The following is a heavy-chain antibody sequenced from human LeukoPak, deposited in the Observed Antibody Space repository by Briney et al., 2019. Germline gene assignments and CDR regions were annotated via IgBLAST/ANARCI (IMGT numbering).Heavy chain of an antibody. D-gene: IGHD5-18*01. J-gene: IGHJ5*02. V-gene: IGHV4-34*01. CDR3: ARGFFRRSGYSYGYGLNPNWFDP. CDR1: GGSFSGYY. Sequence: SETLSLTCAVYGGSFSGYYWSWIRQPPGKGLEWIGEINHSGSTNYNPSLKSRVTISVDTSKNQFSLKLSSATAADTAVYYCARGFFRRSGYSYGYGLNPNWFDPWGQGTLVTVSS. CDR2: INHSGST.